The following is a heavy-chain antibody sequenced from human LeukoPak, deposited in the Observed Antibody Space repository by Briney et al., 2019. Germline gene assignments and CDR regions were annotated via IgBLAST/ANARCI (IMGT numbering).Heavy chain of an antibody. D-gene: IGHD6-19*01. CDR1: GGSFSGYY. Sequence: SETLSLTCAVYGGSFSGYYWSWIRQPPGKGLERIGEINHSGSTNYNPSLKSRVTISVDTSKNQFSLKLSSVTAADTAVYYCARGNSSGHPDFDYWGQGTLVTVSS. CDR3: ARGNSSGHPDFDY. CDR2: INHSGST. V-gene: IGHV4-34*01. J-gene: IGHJ4*02.